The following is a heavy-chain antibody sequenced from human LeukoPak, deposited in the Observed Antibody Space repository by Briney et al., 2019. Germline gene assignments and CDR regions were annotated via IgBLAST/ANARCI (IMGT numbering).Heavy chain of an antibody. Sequence: ASVKVSCKASGYTFTCYGFNWVRQAPGQGLEWMGWISAYNGDSNYAQKFQGRVTMTTDTSTSTAYMELRSLRSDDTAVYYCAKCGNANFYPPYFDYWGQGTLVTVSS. CDR3: AKCGNANFYPPYFDY. V-gene: IGHV1-18*01. D-gene: IGHD4-23*01. CDR1: GYTFTCYG. CDR2: ISAYNGDS. J-gene: IGHJ4*02.